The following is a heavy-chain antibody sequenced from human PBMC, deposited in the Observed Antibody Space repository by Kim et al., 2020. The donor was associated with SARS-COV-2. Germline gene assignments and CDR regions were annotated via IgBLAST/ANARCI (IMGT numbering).Heavy chain of an antibody. CDR2: ISYDGSNK. CDR1: GFTFSSYA. V-gene: IGHV3-30*04. D-gene: IGHD6-25*01. Sequence: GGSLRLSCAASGFTFSSYAMHWVRQAPGKGLEWVAVISYDGSNKYYADSVKGRFTISRDNSKNTLYLQMNSLRAEDTAVYYCARDHPYSSGFDYWGQGTL. CDR3: ARDHPYSSGFDY. J-gene: IGHJ4*02.